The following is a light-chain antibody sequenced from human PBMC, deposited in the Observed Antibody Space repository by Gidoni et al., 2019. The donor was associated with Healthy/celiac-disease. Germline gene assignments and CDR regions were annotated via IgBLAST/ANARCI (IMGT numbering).Light chain of an antibody. Sequence: EIVLTPSPATLSLSPGEIATLSCRASQIVSSYLAWYQQKPGHSPRLLIYDSSNRATGIPARFSGSGSGTDFTLTISSLEPEDFAVDYCQQRSNSLITFXHXTRLEI. V-gene: IGKV3-11*01. CDR1: QIVSSY. CDR3: QQRSNSLIT. J-gene: IGKJ5*01. CDR2: DSS.